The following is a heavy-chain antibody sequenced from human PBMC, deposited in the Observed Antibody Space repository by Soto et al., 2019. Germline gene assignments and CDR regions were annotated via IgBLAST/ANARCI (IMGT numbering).Heavy chain of an antibody. D-gene: IGHD6-19*01. V-gene: IGHV4-39*01. Sequence: ETLSLTCTVSGCSISSSSYYWGWIRQPPGKGLEWIGSIYYSGSTYYNPSLKSRVTISVDTSKNQFSLKLSSVTAADTAVYYCARALGSGWFDPWGQGTLVTVSS. J-gene: IGHJ5*02. CDR3: ARALGSGWFDP. CDR1: GCSISSSSYY. CDR2: IYYSGST.